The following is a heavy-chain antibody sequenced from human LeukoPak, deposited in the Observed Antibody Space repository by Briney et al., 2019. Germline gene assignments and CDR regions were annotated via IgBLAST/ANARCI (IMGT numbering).Heavy chain of an antibody. D-gene: IGHD2-2*03. CDR2: INPNSGGT. V-gene: IGHV1-2*02. CDR1: GYTFTGYY. J-gene: IGHJ4*02. CDR3: ARVGRRGYCSSTSCPGVRIFDY. Sequence: ASVKVSCKASGYTFTGYYMHWVRQAPGQGLEWMGWINPNSGGTNYAQKFQGRVTMTRDTSISTAYMELSRLRSDDTAVYYCARVGRRGYCSSTSCPGVRIFDYWGQGTLVTVSS.